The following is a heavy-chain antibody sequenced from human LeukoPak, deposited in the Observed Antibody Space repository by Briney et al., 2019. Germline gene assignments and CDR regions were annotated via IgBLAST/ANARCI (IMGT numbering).Heavy chain of an antibody. CDR2: INHSGST. J-gene: IGHJ4*02. D-gene: IGHD6-6*01. CDR3: AIGYSIEGHPFDY. Sequence: SETLSLTCAVYGGFFSGYYWRWIRPPPGEGLEWIGEINHSGSTNYNPSLKSRVTISVDTSKNQVSLKLSSVTAADTAVYYCAIGYSIEGHPFDYWVEGSLVTVSS. CDR1: GGFFSGYY. V-gene: IGHV4-34*01.